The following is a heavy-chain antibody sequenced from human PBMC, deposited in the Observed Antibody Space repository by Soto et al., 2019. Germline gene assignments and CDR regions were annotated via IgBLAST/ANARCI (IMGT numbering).Heavy chain of an antibody. J-gene: IGHJ4*02. D-gene: IGHD2-2*01. CDR1: GFTFSSYS. CDR3: AREYCSSTSCLPFDY. V-gene: IGHV3-21*01. CDR2: ISSSSSYI. Sequence: EVQLVESGGGLVKPGGSLRLSCAASGFTFSSYSMNWVRQAPGKGREWVSSISSSSSYIDYAESLKGRFTISRDNAKISLYLQMNSLRAEDTAVYYCAREYCSSTSCLPFDYWGQGTLVTVSS.